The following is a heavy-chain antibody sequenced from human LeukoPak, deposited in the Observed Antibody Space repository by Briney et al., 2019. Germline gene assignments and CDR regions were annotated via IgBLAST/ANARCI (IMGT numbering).Heavy chain of an antibody. V-gene: IGHV4-59*12. D-gene: IGHD6-19*01. CDR3: ARASDSIAVAGGVIDY. Sequence: SETLSLTCTVSGGSISSYYWSWIRQPPGKGLEWIGYIYYSGSTYYNPSLKSRVTISVDRSKNQFSLKLSSVTAADTAVYYCARASDSIAVAGGVIDYWGQGTLVTVSS. CDR2: IYYSGST. J-gene: IGHJ4*02. CDR1: GGSISSYY.